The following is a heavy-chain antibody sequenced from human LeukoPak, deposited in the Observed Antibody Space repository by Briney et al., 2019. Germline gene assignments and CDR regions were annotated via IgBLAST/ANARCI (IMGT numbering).Heavy chain of an antibody. J-gene: IGHJ6*03. CDR2: IYYSGST. D-gene: IGHD4-23*01. Sequence: EPSETLSLTCTVSGGSISSGDYYWSWIRQPPGKGLEWIGYIYYSGSTYYNPSLKSRVTISVDTSKNQFSLKLSSVTAADTAVYYCALVTPYYYYMDVWGKGTTVTVSS. V-gene: IGHV4-30-4*01. CDR1: GGSISSGDYY. CDR3: ALVTPYYYYMDV.